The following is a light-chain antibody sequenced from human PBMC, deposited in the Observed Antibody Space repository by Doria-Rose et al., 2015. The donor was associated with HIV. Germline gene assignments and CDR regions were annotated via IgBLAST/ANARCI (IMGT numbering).Light chain of an antibody. CDR2: WAS. CDR1: KNN. CDR3: QQYDSAPWT. V-gene: IGKV4-1*01. J-gene: IGKJ1*01. Sequence: KNNLAWYQRKPGQPPKLLIYWASTRESGVPDRFSDSGSGTEFTLTISSLQAEDVAVYYCQQYDSAPWTFGQGTKVEV.